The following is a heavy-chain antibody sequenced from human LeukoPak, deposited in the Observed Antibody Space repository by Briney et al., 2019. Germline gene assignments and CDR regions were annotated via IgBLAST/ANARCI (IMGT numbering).Heavy chain of an antibody. CDR2: INHSGST. CDR1: GGSISSGGYY. CDR3: AREGGDDSGAFDI. D-gene: IGHD3-16*01. J-gene: IGHJ3*02. Sequence: SETLSLTCTVSGGSISSGGYYWSWIRQPPGKGLEWIGEINHSGSTNYNPSLKSRVTISVDTSKNQFSLKLSSVTAADTAVYYCAREGGDDSGAFDIWGQGTMVTVSS. V-gene: IGHV4-39*07.